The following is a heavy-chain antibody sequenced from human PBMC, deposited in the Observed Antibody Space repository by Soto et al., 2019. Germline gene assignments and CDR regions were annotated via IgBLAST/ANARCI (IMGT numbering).Heavy chain of an antibody. V-gene: IGHV3-23*01. J-gene: IGHJ4*02. D-gene: IGHD3-10*01. CDR3: VNPDRYGSGTYYNGGFDY. CDR2: ISGSGGNT. Sequence: EVQLLESGGGLVQPGGSLRLSCAASGFTFNTYAMTWVRQAPGKGLEWVSAISGSGGNTYYTNSVKGRFTISRDNSKNTLYLQMNSLRAEDTAVYYCVNPDRYGSGTYYNGGFDYWGQGTLVTVSS. CDR1: GFTFNTYA.